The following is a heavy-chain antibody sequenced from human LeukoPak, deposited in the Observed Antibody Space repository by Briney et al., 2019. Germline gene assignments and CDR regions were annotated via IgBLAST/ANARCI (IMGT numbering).Heavy chain of an antibody. D-gene: IGHD2-2*03. Sequence: SETLSLTCAVFGGSISSTNWWSWVRQPPGKGLEWIAEIYDSGSTNYNPSFKTRVTISVEKSKNQFSLKLSSVTAADTAVYYCASLDSYYYYYMDVWGKGTTVTVS. V-gene: IGHV4-4*02. CDR2: IYDSGST. J-gene: IGHJ6*03. CDR3: ASLDSYYYYYMDV. CDR1: GGSISSTNW.